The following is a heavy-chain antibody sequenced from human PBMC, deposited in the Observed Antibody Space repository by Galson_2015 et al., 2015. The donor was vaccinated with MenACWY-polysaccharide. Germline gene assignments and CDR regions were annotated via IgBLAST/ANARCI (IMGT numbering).Heavy chain of an antibody. Sequence: SLRLSCAVPGFTFSSYSMNWVRQAPGKELEWLSYISSSSGTVYYADSVRGRFTISRDNAKNSLYLQMNRLRDEDTAIYYCARRGLYSSSSGGLDHWGQGTLVTVSS. CDR1: GFTFSSYS. CDR3: ARRGLYSSSSGGLDH. D-gene: IGHD6-6*01. J-gene: IGHJ5*02. V-gene: IGHV3-48*02. CDR2: ISSSSGTV.